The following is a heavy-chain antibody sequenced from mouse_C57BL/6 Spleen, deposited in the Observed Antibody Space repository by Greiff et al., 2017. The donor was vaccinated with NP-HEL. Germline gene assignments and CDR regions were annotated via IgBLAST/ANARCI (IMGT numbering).Heavy chain of an antibody. CDR2: IYPGSGST. J-gene: IGHJ2*01. D-gene: IGHD4-1*01. CDR1: GYTFTSYW. Sequence: QVQLQQPGAELVKPGASVKMSCKASGYTFTSYWITWVKQRPGQGLEWIGDIYPGSGSTNYNEKFKSKATLTVDTSSSTAYMQLSGLTSEDSAVYYCARGRTGTRDYCDYWGQGATLTVSS. CDR3: ARGRTGTRDYCDY. V-gene: IGHV1-55*01.